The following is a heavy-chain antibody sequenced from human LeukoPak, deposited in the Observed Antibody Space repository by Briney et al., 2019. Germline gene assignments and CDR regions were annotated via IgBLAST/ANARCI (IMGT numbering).Heavy chain of an antibody. CDR3: ARVWGISHFDY. D-gene: IGHD3-16*01. Sequence: PGGSLRLSCAASGFTFSSYSMNWVRQAPGKGLEWVSYISSSSSTIYYADSVKGRCTISRDNAKNSLFLQMNSLRAEDTAVYYCARVWGISHFDYWGQGTLVTVSS. CDR2: ISSSSSTI. J-gene: IGHJ4*02. CDR1: GFTFSSYS. V-gene: IGHV3-48*01.